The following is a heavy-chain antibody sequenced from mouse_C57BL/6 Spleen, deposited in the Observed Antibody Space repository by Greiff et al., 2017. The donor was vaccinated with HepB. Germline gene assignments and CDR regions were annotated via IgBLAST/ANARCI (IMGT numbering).Heavy chain of an antibody. CDR3: GRYYGSSSWFAY. J-gene: IGHJ3*01. CDR2: IYPRSGNT. Sequence: SGAELARPGASVKLSCKASGYTFTSYGISWVKQRTGQGLEWIGEIYPRSGNTYYNEKFKGKATLTADKSSSTAYMELRSLTSEDSAVYFCGRYYGSSSWFAYWGQGTLVTVSA. D-gene: IGHD1-1*01. CDR1: GYTFTSYG. V-gene: IGHV1-81*01.